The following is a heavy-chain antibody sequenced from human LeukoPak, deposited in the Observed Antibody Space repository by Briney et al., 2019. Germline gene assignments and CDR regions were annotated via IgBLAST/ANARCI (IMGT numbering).Heavy chain of an antibody. Sequence: ASVKVSCKASGYTFTSYDINWVRQATGQGLEWMGWMNPNSGNTGYAQKLQGRVTMTTDTSTSTAYMELRSLRSDDTAVYYCARGITMVRGVFDYWGQGTLVTVSS. CDR1: GYTFTSYD. J-gene: IGHJ4*02. CDR3: ARGITMVRGVFDY. V-gene: IGHV1-8*02. D-gene: IGHD3-10*01. CDR2: MNPNSGNT.